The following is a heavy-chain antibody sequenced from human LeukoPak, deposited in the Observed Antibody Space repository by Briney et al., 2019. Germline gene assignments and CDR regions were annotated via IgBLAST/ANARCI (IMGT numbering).Heavy chain of an antibody. V-gene: IGHV4-34*01. CDR2: INHSGST. D-gene: IGHD6-19*01. Sequence: SETLSHTCAVYGGSFSGYYWSWIRQPPGKGLEWIGEINHSGSTNYNPSLKSRVTISVDTSKNQFSLKLSSVTAADTAVYYCARGPAVAGTSIGHGMDVWGQGTTVTVSS. CDR3: ARGPAVAGTSIGHGMDV. CDR1: GGSFSGYY. J-gene: IGHJ6*02.